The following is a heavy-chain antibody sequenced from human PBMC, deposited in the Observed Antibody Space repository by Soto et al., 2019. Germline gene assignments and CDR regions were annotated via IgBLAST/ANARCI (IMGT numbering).Heavy chain of an antibody. Sequence: EVQLVESGGGLVQPGGSLRLSCAASGFTFSTYWMHWVRQAPGKGLVWVSRINTDGSSKGYADSVKGRFTISRDNAKNSLYLQMNSLRAEDTAVYYCARDRRYPTPHLGPDEIDYWGQGTLVTVSS. D-gene: IGHD2-2*02. CDR3: ARDRRYPTPHLGPDEIDY. CDR1: GFTFSTYW. V-gene: IGHV3-74*01. CDR2: INTDGSSK. J-gene: IGHJ4*02.